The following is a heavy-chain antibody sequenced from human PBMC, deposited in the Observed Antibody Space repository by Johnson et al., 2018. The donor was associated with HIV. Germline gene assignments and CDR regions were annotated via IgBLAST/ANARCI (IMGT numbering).Heavy chain of an antibody. CDR3: ASSWGNAFDI. CDR2: IRYDGSNK. J-gene: IGHJ3*02. D-gene: IGHD7-27*01. V-gene: IGHV3-30*02. CDR1: GFTFRSYG. Sequence: QVQLVESGGGVVQPGGSLRLSCAASGFTFRSYGMHWVRQAPGKGLAWVAFIRYDGSNKYYADSVKGRFTISRDKSKNTLYLQMNSLRTEDTAVYYCASSWGNAFDIWGQGTMVTVSS.